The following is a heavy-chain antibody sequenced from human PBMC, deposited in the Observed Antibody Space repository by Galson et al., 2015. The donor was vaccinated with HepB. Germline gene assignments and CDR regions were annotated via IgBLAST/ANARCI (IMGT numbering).Heavy chain of an antibody. CDR3: ASAFGDYIRYFQH. Sequence: SLRLSCAASEFTVSSNYMGWVRQAPGKGLERVSVIYSGGSTFYADSVKGRFTISRDSSKNTLYLRMNSLRADDTAVYYCASAFGDYIRYFQHWGQGTLVTVSS. D-gene: IGHD4-17*01. J-gene: IGHJ1*01. V-gene: IGHV3-53*01. CDR2: IYSGGST. CDR1: EFTVSSNY.